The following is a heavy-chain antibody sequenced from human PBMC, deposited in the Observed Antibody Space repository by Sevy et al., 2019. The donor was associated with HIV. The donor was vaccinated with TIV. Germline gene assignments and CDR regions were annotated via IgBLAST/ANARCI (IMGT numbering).Heavy chain of an antibody. J-gene: IGHJ4*02. D-gene: IGHD1-26*01. Sequence: GGSLRLSCAASAFRFSDSSIHWVRQASGKGLEWIGRVTNKANTDATAYAASVKGRFTISRDDSKNTAYLQMNSLRTEDTAVYYCLIGGSYYGQWGQRTLVTVSS. CDR3: LIGGSYYGQ. CDR1: AFRFSDSS. CDR2: VTNKANTDAT. V-gene: IGHV3-73*01.